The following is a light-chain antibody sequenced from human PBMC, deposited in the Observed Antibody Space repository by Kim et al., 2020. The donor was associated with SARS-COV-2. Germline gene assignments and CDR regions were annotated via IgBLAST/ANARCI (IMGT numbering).Light chain of an antibody. Sequence: DIQMTQSPSSLSASVGDRVTITCRASQSISSYLNLYQQKPGKAPKLLIYAASSLQSVVPSRFSGSGSGTDFTLTISSLQPEDFATYYCQQSYSTPTFGGGTKVDIK. CDR1: QSISSY. V-gene: IGKV1-39*01. CDR2: AAS. J-gene: IGKJ4*01. CDR3: QQSYSTPT.